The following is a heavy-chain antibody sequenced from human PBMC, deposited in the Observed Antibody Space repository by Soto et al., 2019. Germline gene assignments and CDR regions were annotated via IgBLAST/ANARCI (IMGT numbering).Heavy chain of an antibody. CDR2: INAGNGNT. CDR1: GYTFTSYD. Sequence: ASVKVSFKASGYTFTSYDMHWVRQAPGQRLEWMGWINAGNGNTKYSQKFQGRVTITRDTSASTAYMELSSLRSEDTAVYYCARGAESSGWPNWFDPWGQGTLVTVSS. D-gene: IGHD6-19*01. J-gene: IGHJ5*02. CDR3: ARGAESSGWPNWFDP. V-gene: IGHV1-3*01.